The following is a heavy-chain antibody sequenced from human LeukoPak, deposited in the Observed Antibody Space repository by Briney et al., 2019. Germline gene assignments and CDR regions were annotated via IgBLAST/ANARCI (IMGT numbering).Heavy chain of an antibody. Sequence: GGSLRLSCAASGFTFSSYGMHWVRQAPGKGLEWVSFIRYDGSNKYYADSVKGRFTISRDNAKNSLYLQMDSLRAEDTAVYYCARDAAPFDYWGQGTLVTVSS. V-gene: IGHV3-30*02. D-gene: IGHD6-25*01. CDR2: IRYDGSNK. CDR1: GFTFSSYG. J-gene: IGHJ4*02. CDR3: ARDAAPFDY.